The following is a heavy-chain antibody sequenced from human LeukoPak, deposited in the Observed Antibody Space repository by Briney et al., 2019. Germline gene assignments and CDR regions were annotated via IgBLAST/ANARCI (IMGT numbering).Heavy chain of an antibody. D-gene: IGHD3-16*01. V-gene: IGHV4-4*07. CDR3: VRSWGPRPGWSFDL. CDR1: GDSISDYY. Sequence: SETLSLTXSVSGDSISDYYNDYYWTWVRQPAGKGLQWIGRINISGKRDYSPSLQSRVTMSVDTSKNQFSLTLRSVTAADTALYYCVRSWGPRPGWSFDLWGRGTLITVAS. CDR2: INISGKR. J-gene: IGHJ2*01.